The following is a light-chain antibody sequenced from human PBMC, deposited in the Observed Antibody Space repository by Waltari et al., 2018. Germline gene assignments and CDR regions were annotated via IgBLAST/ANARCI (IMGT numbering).Light chain of an antibody. CDR1: QSLLHSNGYNS. V-gene: IGKV2-28*01. J-gene: IGKJ4*01. Sequence: DIVMTQSPLSLPVTPGEPASISCTSTQSLLHSNGYNSLDWYLQKPGQSPQLLFYLGSSRASGVPDTFSGSGSGTDFILNISRVEAEDVGLYYCMQALQTPLTFGGGTKVEIK. CDR2: LGS. CDR3: MQALQTPLT.